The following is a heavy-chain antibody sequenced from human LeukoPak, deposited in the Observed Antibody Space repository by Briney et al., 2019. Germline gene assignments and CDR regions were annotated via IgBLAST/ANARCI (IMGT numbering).Heavy chain of an antibody. CDR1: GFTFSSYA. D-gene: IGHD6-19*01. CDR3: ARKSVAEAGIVLDY. V-gene: IGHV3-23*01. Sequence: PGASLRLSCAASGFTFSSYAMSWVRQAPGKGLEWVSAISGSGGSTYYADSVKGRFTISRDNSKNTLYLQMNSLRAEDTAVYYCARKSVAEAGIVLDYWGPGTLVTVSS. CDR2: ISGSGGST. J-gene: IGHJ4*02.